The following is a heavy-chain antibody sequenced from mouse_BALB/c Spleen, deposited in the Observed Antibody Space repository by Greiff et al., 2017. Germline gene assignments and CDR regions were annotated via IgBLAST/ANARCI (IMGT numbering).Heavy chain of an antibody. CDR2: LFPGDGST. D-gene: IGHD1-1*01. Sequence: QVQLQQSGAELVKPGASVQLSCTASGYTFPSYDINWVRQRPEQGLEWIGWLFPGDGSTKYNEKFKGKATLTTDKSSSTAYMQLSRLTSEDSAVYFCARRDYGRGGYWYFDVWGAGTTVTVAS. CDR3: ARRDYGRGGYWYFDV. V-gene: IGHV1S56*01. CDR1: GYTFPSYD. J-gene: IGHJ1*01.